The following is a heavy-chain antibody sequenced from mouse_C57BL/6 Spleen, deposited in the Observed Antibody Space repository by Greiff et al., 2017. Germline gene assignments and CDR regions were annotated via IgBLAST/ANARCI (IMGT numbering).Heavy chain of an antibody. CDR3: ARDAVRDYYAMGY. Sequence: EVKLVESGGGLVQSGRSLRLSCATSGFTFSDFYMEWVRQAPGKGLEWIAASRNKANDYTTEYSASVKGRFIVSRDTSQSILYLQMNALRAEDTAIYYCARDAVRDYYAMGYWGQGTSVTVS. CDR1: GFTFSDFY. J-gene: IGHJ4*01. CDR2: SRNKANDYTT. V-gene: IGHV7-1*01.